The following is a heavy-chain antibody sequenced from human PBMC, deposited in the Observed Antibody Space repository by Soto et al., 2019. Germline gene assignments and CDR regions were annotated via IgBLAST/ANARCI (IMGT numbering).Heavy chain of an antibody. Sequence: EVQLVEAGGGLVQPGGSLRLSCAASGFTFSGYAMGWVRQAPGKGLEWVSVISDSGRNTYYADSVKGRFTISRDKSMNLMSLEMTGLRDEGTDVYYCAKARPSGGYYYVEAFDVWGRGTMVTVSS. D-gene: IGHD3-22*01. V-gene: IGHV3-23*04. CDR1: GFTFSGYA. CDR2: ISDSGRNT. J-gene: IGHJ3*01. CDR3: AKARPSGGYYYVEAFDV.